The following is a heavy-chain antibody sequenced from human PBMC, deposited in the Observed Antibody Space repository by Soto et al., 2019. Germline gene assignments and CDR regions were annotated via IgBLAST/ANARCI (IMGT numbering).Heavy chain of an antibody. CDR1: GYTFTTYY. Sequence: QVQLVQSGAEVKKPGASVKVSCKASGYTFTTYYIHWVRQAPGQGLEWMGINNRRGGNITYAQKVQGRVTMTKYTSPSTVYLELISLRSEDTAVCYCGRAGGYQRFDVWGQGALVTVSP. CDR3: GRAGGYQRFDV. CDR2: NNRRGGNI. D-gene: IGHD2-2*01. V-gene: IGHV1-46*03. J-gene: IGHJ4*02.